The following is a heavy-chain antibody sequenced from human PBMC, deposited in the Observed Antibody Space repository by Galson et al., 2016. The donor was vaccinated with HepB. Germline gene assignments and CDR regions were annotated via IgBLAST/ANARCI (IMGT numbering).Heavy chain of an antibody. V-gene: IGHV1-18*01. D-gene: IGHD3-22*01. J-gene: IGHJ3*02. CDR3: ARDETYYYDTSGYLDAFDI. CDR1: GYTFTSHG. Sequence: SVKVSCKASGYTFTSHGISWVRQAPGQGLEWMGWISGNNGYTNYAQKFQGRVTMTTNTSTSTAYMELRSLRSDDTAVYYCARDETYYYDTSGYLDAFDIWGQGTMVTVSS. CDR2: ISGNNGYT.